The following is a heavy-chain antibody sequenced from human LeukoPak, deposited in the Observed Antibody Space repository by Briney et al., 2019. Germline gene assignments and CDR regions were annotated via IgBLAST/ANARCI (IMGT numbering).Heavy chain of an antibody. CDR1: GFTFSSYE. CDR3: AKEVVYETDYYYYYGMDV. V-gene: IGHV3-48*03. J-gene: IGHJ6*02. Sequence: PGGSLRLSCAASGFTFSSYEMNWVRQAPGKGLEWVSYISSSGSTIYYADSVKGRFTISRDNAKNSLYLQMNSLRAEDTAVYYCAKEVVYETDYYYYYGMDVWGQGTTVTVSS. D-gene: IGHD2-15*01. CDR2: ISSSGSTI.